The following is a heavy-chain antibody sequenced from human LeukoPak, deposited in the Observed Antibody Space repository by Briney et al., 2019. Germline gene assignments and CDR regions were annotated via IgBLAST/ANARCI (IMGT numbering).Heavy chain of an antibody. J-gene: IGHJ4*02. D-gene: IGHD3-22*01. Sequence: SETLSLTCTVSGGSISSYYWSWIRQPPGKGLEWIGYIYYSGSTNYNPSLKSRVTISVDTSKNQFSLKLSSVTAADTAVYYCVRQNPDYYDSSGYYPDYWGQGTLVTVSS. CDR3: VRQNPDYYDSSGYYPDY. V-gene: IGHV4-59*01. CDR2: IYYSGST. CDR1: GGSISSYY.